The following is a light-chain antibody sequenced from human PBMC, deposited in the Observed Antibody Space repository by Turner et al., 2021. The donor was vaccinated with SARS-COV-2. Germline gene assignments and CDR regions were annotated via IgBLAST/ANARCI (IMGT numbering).Light chain of an antibody. CDR1: QSVDIY. CDR2: DAS. J-gene: IGKJ4*01. V-gene: IGKV3-11*01. Sequence: ETVLTQSPATLSLSPGERATLSCRASQSVDIYLAWYQQKPGQAPRLLIFDASHRATGIPARFSGSGSGTDFTLTISSLEPEDFAIYYCQQRKSWPPLTFGGGTKVEIK. CDR3: QQRKSWPPLT.